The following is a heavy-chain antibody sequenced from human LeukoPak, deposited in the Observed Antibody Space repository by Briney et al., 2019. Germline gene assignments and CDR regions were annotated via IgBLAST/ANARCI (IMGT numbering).Heavy chain of an antibody. CDR2: ISGSGGST. Sequence: PGGSLRLSCAASGFTFSSYAMSWVRQAPGKGLEWVSAISGSGGSTYYADSVKGRFTISRDNSKNTLYLQMNSLRAEDTAVYYCARGFDDSSGYYYNYWGQGTLVTVSS. D-gene: IGHD3-22*01. V-gene: IGHV3-23*01. CDR3: ARGFDDSSGYYYNY. J-gene: IGHJ4*02. CDR1: GFTFSSYA.